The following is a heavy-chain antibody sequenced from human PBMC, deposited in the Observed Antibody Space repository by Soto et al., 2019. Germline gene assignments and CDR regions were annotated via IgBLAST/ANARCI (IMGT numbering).Heavy chain of an antibody. J-gene: IGHJ4*02. CDR2: ISGSGGST. D-gene: IGHD3-16*01. CDR1: GFTFSSYA. Sequence: GGSLRLSCAASGFTFSSYAMSWVRQAPGKGLEWVSAISGSGGSTYYADPVKGRFTISRDNSKNTLYLQMNSLRAEDTAIYFCANWGTYPPFDSWGQGTLVTVS. V-gene: IGHV3-23*01. CDR3: ANWGTYPPFDS.